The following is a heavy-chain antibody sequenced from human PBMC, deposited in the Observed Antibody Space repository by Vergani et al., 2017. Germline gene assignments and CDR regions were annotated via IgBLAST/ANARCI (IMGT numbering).Heavy chain of an antibody. CDR2: IKSTFDRGTT. V-gene: IGHV3-15*07. Sequence: VQLAESGGGRVQPGRSLRLSCAASGFSFSSHAIHWVRQAPGKGLEWVGRIKSTFDRGTTDYAAAVKGRFTISRDDSKNTLFLQMNGLKTEDIGVYYCTTDPRYCGDGSCYWLRDHHYYGMDVWGQXP. D-gene: IGHD2-21*01. J-gene: IGHJ6*02. CDR3: TTDPRYCGDGSCYWLRDHHYYGMDV. CDR1: GFSFSSHA.